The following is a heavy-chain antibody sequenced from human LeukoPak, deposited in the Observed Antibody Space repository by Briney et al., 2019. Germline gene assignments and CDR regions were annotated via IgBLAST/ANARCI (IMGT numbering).Heavy chain of an antibody. CDR2: ISGSGGST. Sequence: GGSLRPSCAASGFTFSSYAMSWVRQAPGKGLEWVSAISGSGGSTYYADSVKGRFTISRDNSKNTLYLQMNSLRAEDTAVYYCARDGWHGDYLNYWGQGTLVTVSS. CDR3: ARDGWHGDYLNY. CDR1: GFTFSSYA. J-gene: IGHJ4*02. D-gene: IGHD4-17*01. V-gene: IGHV3-23*01.